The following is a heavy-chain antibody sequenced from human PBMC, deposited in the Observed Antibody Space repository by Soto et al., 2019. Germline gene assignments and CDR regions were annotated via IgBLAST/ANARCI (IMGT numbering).Heavy chain of an antibody. CDR1: GFTFSSYS. CDR3: ARDDFNWNYRGYYYYGMDV. Sequence: GGSLRLSCAASGFTFSSYSMNWVRQAPGKGLEWVSYISSSSSTIYYADSVKGRFTISRDNAKNSLYLQMNSLRDEDTAVYYCARDDFNWNYRGYYYYGMDVWGQGTTVTVSS. CDR2: ISSSSSTI. D-gene: IGHD1-7*01. V-gene: IGHV3-48*02. J-gene: IGHJ6*02.